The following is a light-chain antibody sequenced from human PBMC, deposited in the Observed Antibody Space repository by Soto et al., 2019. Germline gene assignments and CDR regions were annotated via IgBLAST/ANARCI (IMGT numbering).Light chain of an antibody. CDR3: HHRKSWPRT. CDR2: LGS. J-gene: IGKJ1*01. CDR1: ESLLDSHGYNN. Sequence: DIVLTQSPLSLPVTPGEPASISCRSSESLLDSHGYNNVDWYLQKAGQSPQVLIYLGSNRASGVPDRLRGSGSGTDFTLTISSLEPEDFAGYYCHHRKSWPRTFGQGTKVDNK. V-gene: IGKV2-28*01.